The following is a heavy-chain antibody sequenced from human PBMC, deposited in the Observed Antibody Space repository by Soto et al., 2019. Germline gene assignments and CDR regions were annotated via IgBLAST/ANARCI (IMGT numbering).Heavy chain of an antibody. Sequence: GESLKIFCKGTGYSFPSYRNGWVRQIPWKGLHWMWIIYPGDSDTRYSPSFQGQVTISADKSISTAYLQWSSQKAWDTAMYYCAIIYSRESRGAFDIWGQGTMVTVAS. CDR3: AIIYSRESRGAFDI. J-gene: IGHJ3*02. D-gene: IGHD2-15*01. CDR1: GYSFPSYR. V-gene: IGHV5-51*01. CDR2: IYPGDSDT.